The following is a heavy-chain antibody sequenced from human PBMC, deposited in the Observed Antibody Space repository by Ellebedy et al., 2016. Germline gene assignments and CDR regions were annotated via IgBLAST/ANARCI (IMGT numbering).Heavy chain of an antibody. Sequence: GGSLRLSXAASGFTFSSYAMSWVRQAPGKGLEWVSAISGSGGSTYYADSVKGRFTISRDNSKNTLYLQMNSLRAEDTAVYYCAKEGDYYDSSGLNWFDPWGQGTLVTVSS. CDR1: GFTFSSYA. V-gene: IGHV3-23*01. J-gene: IGHJ5*02. D-gene: IGHD3-22*01. CDR2: ISGSGGST. CDR3: AKEGDYYDSSGLNWFDP.